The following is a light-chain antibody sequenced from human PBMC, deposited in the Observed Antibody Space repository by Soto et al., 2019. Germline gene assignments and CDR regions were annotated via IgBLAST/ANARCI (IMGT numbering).Light chain of an antibody. V-gene: IGLV2-8*01. CDR1: SSDVGGYNY. CDR3: NAYAGSNNLV. J-gene: IGLJ3*02. Sequence: QSALTQPPSASGSPGQSVTISCTGTSSDVGGYNYVSWYQQHPGKAPKLMIYEVSKRPSGVPDRFSGSKSGNTAALTVSGLQAEDEADYYCNAYAGSNNLVFGGGTKLTVI. CDR2: EVS.